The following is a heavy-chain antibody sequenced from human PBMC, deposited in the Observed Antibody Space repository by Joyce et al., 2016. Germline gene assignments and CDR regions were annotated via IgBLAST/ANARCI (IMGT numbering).Heavy chain of an antibody. CDR1: GFSLSTRGVG. Sequence: QITLKESGPTLVKPTQTLTLTCAFSGFSLSTRGVGVGWIRQPPGKALEWLALIYWDDDKRNSPSRKSRVTITKATSRNQVVLTMTNMDPVDTATYYCAHRPNSGYDPSAFDFWGQGTLVTVSS. CDR2: IYWDDDK. J-gene: IGHJ4*02. V-gene: IGHV2-5*02. CDR3: AHRPNSGYDPSAFDF. D-gene: IGHD5-12*01.